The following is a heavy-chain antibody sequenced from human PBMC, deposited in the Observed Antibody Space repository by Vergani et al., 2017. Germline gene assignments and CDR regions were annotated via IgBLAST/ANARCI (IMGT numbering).Heavy chain of an antibody. D-gene: IGHD2-2*01. CDR1: GYTFTAYY. V-gene: IGHV1-2*02. Sequence: QVQPVQSGAEVKKPGASVKVSCKASGYTFTAYYLHWVRQAPGQGLEWMGWINPNSGGTKYAQKFQGRVTMTRDTSISTAYMELRSDDTAVYFCARVVVEGEFVDYWGQGTLVTVSS. CDR2: INPNSGGT. CDR3: ARVVVEGEFVDY. J-gene: IGHJ4*02.